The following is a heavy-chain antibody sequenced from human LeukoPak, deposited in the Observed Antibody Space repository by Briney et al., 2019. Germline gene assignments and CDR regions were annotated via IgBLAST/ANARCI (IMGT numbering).Heavy chain of an antibody. J-gene: IGHJ5*02. CDR3: ARGRYCSSTSCYGWFDP. CDR2: ISSSGSTI. V-gene: IGHV3-11*04. D-gene: IGHD2-2*01. CDR1: GFTFSDYY. Sequence: GGSRRLSCAASGFTFSDYYMSWIRQAPGKGLEWVSYISSSGSTIYYADSVKGRFTISRDNAKNSLYLQMNSLRAEDTAVYYCARGRYCSSTSCYGWFDPWGQGTLVTVSS.